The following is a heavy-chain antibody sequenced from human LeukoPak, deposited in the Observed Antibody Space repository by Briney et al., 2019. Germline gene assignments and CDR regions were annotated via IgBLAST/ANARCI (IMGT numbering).Heavy chain of an antibody. CDR3: ARGGWLQLGNYFDY. CDR2: ISYDGSNK. Sequence: SCKASGGTFSSYAMHWVRQAPGKGLEWVAVISYDGSNKYYADSVKGRFTISRDNSKNTLYLQMSSLRAEDTAVYYCARGGWLQLGNYFDYWGQGTLVTVSS. D-gene: IGHD5-24*01. J-gene: IGHJ4*02. V-gene: IGHV3-30-3*01. CDR1: GGTFSSYA.